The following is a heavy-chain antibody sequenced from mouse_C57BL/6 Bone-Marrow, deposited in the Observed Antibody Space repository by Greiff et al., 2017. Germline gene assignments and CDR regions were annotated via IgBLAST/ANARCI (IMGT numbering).Heavy chain of an antibody. Sequence: VQLVESGAELARPGASVKLSCKASGYTFTSYGISWVKQRTGQGLEWIGEIYPRSGNTYYNEKFKGKATLTADKSSSTAYMELRSLTSEDSAVYFCAREGLITTVVADYWGQGTTLTVSS. CDR2: IYPRSGNT. V-gene: IGHV1-81*01. J-gene: IGHJ2*01. CDR3: AREGLITTVVADY. CDR1: GYTFTSYG. D-gene: IGHD1-1*01.